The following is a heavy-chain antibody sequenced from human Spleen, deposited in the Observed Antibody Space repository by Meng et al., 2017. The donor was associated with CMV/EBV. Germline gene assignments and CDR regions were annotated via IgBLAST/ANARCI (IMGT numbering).Heavy chain of an antibody. V-gene: IGHV1-8*01. Sequence: ASVKVSCKASGYTFTNYDINWVRQATGQGLEWMGWMNPNSGNTGYAQKFQGRVTMTRSTSINTAYMEVSSLRPEDTAVYYCARVRFSEWSYAMDVWGQGTTVTAP. D-gene: IGHD3-3*01. J-gene: IGHJ6*02. CDR2: MNPNSGNT. CDR1: GYTFTNYD. CDR3: ARVRFSEWSYAMDV.